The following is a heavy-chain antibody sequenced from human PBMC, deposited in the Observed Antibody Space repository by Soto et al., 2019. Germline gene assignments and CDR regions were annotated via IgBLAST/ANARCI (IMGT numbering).Heavy chain of an antibody. Sequence: QVQLQQSGPGLVKPSQTLSLTCAISGDSVSSNDAVWNWIRQSPSRGLEWLGTTDYGSIWQTEYAVSVKGRITINPDASKNQFSLQLNSVTPEDTAMYYCARLVGNSWLDHWGQGTLVTVSA. J-gene: IGHJ5*02. CDR3: ARLVGNSWLDH. CDR1: GDSVSSNDAV. D-gene: IGHD6-6*01. CDR2: TDYGSIWQT. V-gene: IGHV6-1*01.